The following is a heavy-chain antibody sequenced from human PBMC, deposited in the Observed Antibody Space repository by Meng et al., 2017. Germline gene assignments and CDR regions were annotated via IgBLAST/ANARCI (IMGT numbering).Heavy chain of an antibody. Sequence: VQLQQWGAGLLKPSETLSLSCAVYGGSFSGYYWSWIRQPPGKGLEWIGEINHSGSTNYNPSLKSRVTISVDTSKNQFSLKLSSVTAADTAVYYCARGVRLPDYWGQGTLVTVSS. CDR1: GGSFSGYY. J-gene: IGHJ4*02. CDR3: ARGVRLPDY. CDR2: INHSGST. V-gene: IGHV4-34*01. D-gene: IGHD2-15*01.